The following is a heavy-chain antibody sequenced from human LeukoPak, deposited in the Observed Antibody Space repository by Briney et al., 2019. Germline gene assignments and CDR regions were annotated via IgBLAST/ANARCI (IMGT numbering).Heavy chain of an antibody. V-gene: IGHV3-48*01. D-gene: IGHD2-2*01. CDR1: GFTFSSYS. CDR3: ARDSIVVVPAATYNWFDP. Sequence: GGSLRLSCAASGFTFSSYSMNWVRQAPGKGLEWVSYISSSSSTIYYADSVKGRFTISRDNAKNSLYLQMNSLRAEDTAVYYCARDSIVVVPAATYNWFDPWGQGTLVTVSS. J-gene: IGHJ5*02. CDR2: ISSSSSTI.